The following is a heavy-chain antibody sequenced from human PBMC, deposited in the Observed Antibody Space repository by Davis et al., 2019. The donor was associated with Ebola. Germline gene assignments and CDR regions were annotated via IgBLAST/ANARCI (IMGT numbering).Heavy chain of an antibody. J-gene: IGHJ4*02. D-gene: IGHD2/OR15-2a*01. V-gene: IGHV5-51*07. CDR1: GYSFTTYW. Sequence: GESLKISCKGSGYSFTTYWIAWVHQTPAKGLEWMGIIYPGDPDTRYSPAFEGQVTISVDRSTNTAYLQWSSLKASDIAMYYCARQESLYGSSDYWGQGTLVTVSS. CDR2: IYPGDPDT. CDR3: ARQESLYGSSDY.